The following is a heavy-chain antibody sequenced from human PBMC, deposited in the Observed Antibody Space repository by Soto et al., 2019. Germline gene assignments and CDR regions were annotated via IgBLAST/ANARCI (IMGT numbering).Heavy chain of an antibody. V-gene: IGHV6-1*01. J-gene: IGHJ4*02. Sequence: SQTLSLTCAISGDTVSRNSAAWHWIRQSPSRGLEWLGKTYYRSKWYNDYAVTVKSRITINPDTSKNQFSLQLNSVTPEDTAIYYCAYYNFDYWGQGTRVTVSS. D-gene: IGHD3-10*01. CDR2: TYYRSKWYN. CDR3: AYYNFDY. CDR1: GDTVSRNSAA.